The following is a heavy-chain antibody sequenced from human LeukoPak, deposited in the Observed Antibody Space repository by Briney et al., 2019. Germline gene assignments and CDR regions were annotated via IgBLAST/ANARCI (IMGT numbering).Heavy chain of an antibody. D-gene: IGHD6-13*01. CDR1: GYTFTSYD. J-gene: IGHJ4*02. CDR3: AREALAAAGLFY. CDR2: ISPSGGST. Sequence: GASVKVSCKASGYTFTSYDINWVRQAPGQGLEWMGIISPSGGSTSYAQKFQGRVTMTRDTSTSTVYMELSSLRSEDTAVYYCAREALAAAGLFYWGQGTLVTVSS. V-gene: IGHV1-46*01.